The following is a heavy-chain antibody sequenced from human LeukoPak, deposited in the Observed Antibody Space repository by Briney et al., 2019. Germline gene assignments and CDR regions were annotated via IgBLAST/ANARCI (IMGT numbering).Heavy chain of an antibody. Sequence: GGSLRLSCAASGFTVSSNYMSWVRQAPGKGLEWVSVIYSGGSTYYADSVKGRFTISRDNSKNTLYLQMNSLRAEDTAVYYCAKSVVVITTPYYFDYWGQGTLVTVSS. CDR3: AKSVVVITTPYYFDY. CDR1: GFTVSSNY. V-gene: IGHV3-53*01. CDR2: IYSGGST. D-gene: IGHD3-22*01. J-gene: IGHJ4*02.